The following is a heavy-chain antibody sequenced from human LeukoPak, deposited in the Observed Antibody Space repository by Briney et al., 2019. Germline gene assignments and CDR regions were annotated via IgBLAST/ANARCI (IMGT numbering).Heavy chain of an antibody. V-gene: IGHV4-39*01. Sequence: SETLSLTCTVSGGSISSSGYYWGWIRQPPGKGLEWIASIYYSGSTYYNPPLKSRVTISVDTSKNQLSLKLSSLTAADTAVYYCARHEYSGSYYGLSWFDPWGQGTLVSVSS. J-gene: IGHJ5*02. D-gene: IGHD1-26*01. CDR1: GGSISSSGYY. CDR3: ARHEYSGSYYGLSWFDP. CDR2: IYYSGST.